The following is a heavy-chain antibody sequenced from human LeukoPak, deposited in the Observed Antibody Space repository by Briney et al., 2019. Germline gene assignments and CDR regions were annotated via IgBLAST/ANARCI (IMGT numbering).Heavy chain of an antibody. CDR1: GGSFSGYY. CDR3: ARRWGITMVRGPFDP. J-gene: IGHJ5*02. Sequence: PSGTLSLTCAVYGGSFSGYYWSWIRQPPGKGLEWIGEINHSGSTNYNPSLKSRVTISVDTSKNQFSLKLSSVTAADTAVYYCARRWGITMVRGPFDPWGQGTLVTVSS. D-gene: IGHD3-10*01. CDR2: INHSGST. V-gene: IGHV4-34*01.